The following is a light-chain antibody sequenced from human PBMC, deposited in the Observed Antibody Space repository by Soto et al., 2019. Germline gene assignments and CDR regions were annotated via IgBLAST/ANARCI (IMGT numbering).Light chain of an antibody. CDR3: SSYRSRGTTYV. J-gene: IGLJ1*01. Sequence: QSVLAQPAAGSGSPGQSITISCTGTSSDVGGYDYVSWYQQYPGKAPKLIIYDVSNRPSGLPTRFSGSKSGHTASLTISGLQTEDEADYFCSSYRSRGTTYVFGTGTKVTVL. CDR1: SSDVGGYDY. V-gene: IGLV2-14*01. CDR2: DVS.